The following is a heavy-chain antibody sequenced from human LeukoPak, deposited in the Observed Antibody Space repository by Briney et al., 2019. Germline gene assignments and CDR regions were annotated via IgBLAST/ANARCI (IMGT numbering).Heavy chain of an antibody. Sequence: PSETLSLTCAVYGGSFSGYYWSWIRQPPGKGLEWIGEINHSGSTNYNPSLKSRVTISVDTSKNQFSLKLSSVTAADTAVYYFARVPSGSYYPFDYWGQGTLVTVSS. CDR1: GGSFSGYY. CDR2: INHSGST. D-gene: IGHD1-26*01. V-gene: IGHV4-34*01. CDR3: ARVPSGSYYPFDY. J-gene: IGHJ4*02.